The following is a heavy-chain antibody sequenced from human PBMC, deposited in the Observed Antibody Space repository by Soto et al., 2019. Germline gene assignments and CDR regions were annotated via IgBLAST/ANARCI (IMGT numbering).Heavy chain of an antibody. CDR3: AKDSESITIFGVVIIDY. V-gene: IGHV3-30*18. D-gene: IGHD3-3*01. Sequence: GGSLRLSCAASGFTFSSYGMHWVRQAPGKGLEWVAVISYDGSNKYYADSVKGRFTISRDNSKNTLYLQMNSLRAEDTAVYYCAKDSESITIFGVVIIDYWGQGTLVTVSS. CDR1: GFTFSSYG. CDR2: ISYDGSNK. J-gene: IGHJ4*02.